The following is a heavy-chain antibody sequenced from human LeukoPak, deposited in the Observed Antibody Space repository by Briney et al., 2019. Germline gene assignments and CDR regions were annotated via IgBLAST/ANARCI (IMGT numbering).Heavy chain of an antibody. CDR1: GGSISSYY. Sequence: SETLSLTCTVSGGSISSYYWSWIRQPAREGLGWIGRIYTSGSTNYNPSLKSRVTMSVDTSKNQFSLKLSSVTAADTAVYYCASSAIAAAAPFDPWGQGTLVTVSS. CDR3: ASSAIAAAAPFDP. J-gene: IGHJ5*02. V-gene: IGHV4-4*07. D-gene: IGHD6-13*01. CDR2: IYTSGST.